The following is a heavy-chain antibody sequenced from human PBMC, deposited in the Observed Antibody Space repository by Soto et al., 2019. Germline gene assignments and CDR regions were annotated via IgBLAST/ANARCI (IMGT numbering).Heavy chain of an antibody. CDR2: ISAYNGNT. J-gene: IGHJ4*02. V-gene: IGHV1-18*01. CDR3: AGRFDYYDSSGYYSY. D-gene: IGHD3-22*01. Sequence: SVKVSCKASGYTFTSYGISWVRQAPGQGLEWMGWISAYNGNTNYAQKLQGRVTMTTDTSTSTAYMELRSLRSDDTAVYYCAGRFDYYDSSGYYSYWGQGTLVTVSS. CDR1: GYTFTSYG.